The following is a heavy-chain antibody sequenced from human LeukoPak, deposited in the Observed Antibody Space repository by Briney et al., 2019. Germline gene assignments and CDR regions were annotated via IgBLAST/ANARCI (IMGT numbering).Heavy chain of an antibody. J-gene: IGHJ6*02. CDR1: GYTFTGYY. CDR3: ARGDRLRYFDWLPTGYYYYGMDV. CDR2: INPNSGGT. D-gene: IGHD3-9*01. V-gene: IGHV1-2*02. Sequence: ASVKVSCKASGYTFTGYYMHWVRQAPGQGLEWMGWINPNSGGTNYAQKFQGRVTMTRDTSISTAYVELSRLRSDDTAVYYCARGDRLRYFDWLPTGYYYYGMDVWGQGTTVTVSS.